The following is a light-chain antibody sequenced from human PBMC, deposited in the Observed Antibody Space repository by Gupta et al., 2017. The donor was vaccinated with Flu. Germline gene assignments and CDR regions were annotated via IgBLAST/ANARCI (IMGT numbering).Light chain of an antibody. CDR2: TTS. J-gene: IGKJ3*01. CDR3: QNDGGSPFT. CDR1: HSIRSRY. Sequence: GTLSLSPGERATLSCRASHSIRSRYLGWYQQKPGQAPRLLIYTTSTRASGIPDRFAGSGSGTDFTLTISRLEPEDFAVYYCQNDGGSPFTFVPGTSVDIK. V-gene: IGKV3-20*01.